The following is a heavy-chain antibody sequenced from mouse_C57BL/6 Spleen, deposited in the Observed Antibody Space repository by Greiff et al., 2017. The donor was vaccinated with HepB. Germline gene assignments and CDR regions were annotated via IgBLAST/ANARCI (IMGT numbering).Heavy chain of an antibody. Sequence: VKLMESGAELVKPGASVKLSCKASGYTFTEYTIHWVKQRSGQGLEWIGWFYPGSGSIKYNEKFKDKATLTADKSSSTVYMELSRLTSEDSAVYFCARHEEVSSYYGSSYLDYWGQGTTLTVSS. CDR1: GYTFTEYT. J-gene: IGHJ2*01. V-gene: IGHV1-62-2*01. D-gene: IGHD1-1*01. CDR2: FYPGSGSI. CDR3: ARHEEVSSYYGSSYLDY.